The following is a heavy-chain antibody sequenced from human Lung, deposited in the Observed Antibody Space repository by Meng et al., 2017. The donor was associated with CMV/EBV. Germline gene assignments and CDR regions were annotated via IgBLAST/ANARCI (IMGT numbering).Heavy chain of an antibody. V-gene: IGHV4-4*02. CDR3: ARDPYATGWAG. CDR1: VGPLCISTW. CDR2: IYHSGGT. J-gene: IGHJ4*02. Sequence: QLHVQESGPVLVKPSVPLSLTVAVPVGPLCISTWWSWVRQPPGKGLGWIGEIYHSGGTNYNPSLRGRVTISLDKSKNQFSLTLRSVTAADTAVYYCARDPYATGWAGWGQGTLVTVLL. D-gene: IGHD6-19*01.